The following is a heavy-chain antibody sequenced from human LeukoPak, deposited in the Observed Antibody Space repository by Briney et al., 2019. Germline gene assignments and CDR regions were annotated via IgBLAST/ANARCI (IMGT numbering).Heavy chain of an antibody. Sequence: ASVEVSCKASGYTFTGYYMHWVRQAPGQGLEWMGWINPNSGGTNYAQKFQGWVTMTRDTSISTAYMELSRLRSDDTAVYYCARDTAMGDHYYYYGMDVWGQGTTVTVSS. V-gene: IGHV1-2*04. J-gene: IGHJ6*02. D-gene: IGHD5-18*01. CDR2: INPNSGGT. CDR1: GYTFTGYY. CDR3: ARDTAMGDHYYYYGMDV.